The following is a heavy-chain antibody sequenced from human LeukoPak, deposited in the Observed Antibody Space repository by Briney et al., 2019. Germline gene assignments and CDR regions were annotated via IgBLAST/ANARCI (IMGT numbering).Heavy chain of an antibody. CDR2: ISGSGGST. V-gene: IGHV3-23*01. J-gene: IGHJ3*02. CDR1: GFTFSSYA. D-gene: IGHD3-16*02. Sequence: GGSLRLSCAASGFTFSSYAMSWVRQAPGKGLEWVSAISGSGGSTYYADSVKGRFTISRDNAKNSLYLQMNSLRAEDTAVYYCARDAYDYVWGSYRYIQQPGAFDIWGQGTMVTVSS. CDR3: ARDAYDYVWGSYRYIQQPGAFDI.